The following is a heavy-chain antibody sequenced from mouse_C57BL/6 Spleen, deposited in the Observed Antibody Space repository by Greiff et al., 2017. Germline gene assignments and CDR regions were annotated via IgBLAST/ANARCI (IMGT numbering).Heavy chain of an antibody. Sequence: EVQLQQSGPELVKPGASVKIPCKASGYTFTDYNMDWVKQSHGKSLEWIGDINPNNGGTIYNQKFKGKATLTVDKSSSTAYMELRSLTSEDTAVYYCARGSYYGSRTSYYAMDYWGQGTSVTVSS. CDR1: GYTFTDYN. CDR2: INPNNGGT. J-gene: IGHJ4*01. CDR3: ARGSYYGSRTSYYAMDY. D-gene: IGHD1-1*01. V-gene: IGHV1-18*01.